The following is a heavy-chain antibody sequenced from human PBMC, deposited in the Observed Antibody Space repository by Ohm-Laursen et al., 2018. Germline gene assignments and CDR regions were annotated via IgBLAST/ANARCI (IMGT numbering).Heavy chain of an antibody. CDR2: MNPKSGDT. D-gene: IGHD1-7*01. CDR1: GYTFINYD. CDR3: ARGRLSGTRRALDI. V-gene: IGHV1-8*01. J-gene: IGHJ3*02. Sequence: SVKVSCKTSGYTFINYDIHWVRQASGQGLEWMGWMNPKSGDTGYAHKFQGRVTMARNASISTANMEMSSLRSEDTAAYYCARGRLSGTRRALDIWGQGTMVTVSS.